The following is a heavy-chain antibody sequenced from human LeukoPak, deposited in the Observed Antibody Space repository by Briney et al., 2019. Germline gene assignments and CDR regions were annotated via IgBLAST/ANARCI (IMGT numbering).Heavy chain of an antibody. V-gene: IGHV3-23*01. Sequence: GGSLRLSCAASGFTFSNYDMSWVPQAPGKGLEWVSSISDSGGSTYYADSVKGRFTISRDNSKNTLYLQMTILRAADTSVYHCAKDLTRAVAADWFDPWDQGSLVTVSS. J-gene: IGHJ5*02. CDR3: AKDLTRAVAADWFDP. D-gene: IGHD6-19*01. CDR1: GFTFSNYD. CDR2: ISDSGGST.